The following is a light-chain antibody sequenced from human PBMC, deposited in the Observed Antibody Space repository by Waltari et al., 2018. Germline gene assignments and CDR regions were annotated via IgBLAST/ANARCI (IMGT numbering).Light chain of an antibody. CDR2: STY. Sequence: EIGWTHSPGTLSLSSGDRATLPGRASQTVSTSALGWYQQKPGQAPRVLIYSTYSRANGIPARFSGSGSGTDFTLTINRLAPEDFAMYYCQQDDGIAVTFGGGTKVDI. CDR3: QQDDGIAVT. CDR1: QTVSTSA. V-gene: IGKV3-20*01. J-gene: IGKJ4*01.